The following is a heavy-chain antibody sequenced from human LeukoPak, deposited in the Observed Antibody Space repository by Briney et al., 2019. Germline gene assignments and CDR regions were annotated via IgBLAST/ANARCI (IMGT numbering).Heavy chain of an antibody. Sequence: GGSLRLSCAASGFTFSSYSMNWVRQAPGKGVEWVSSISSSSSYIYYADSVKGRFTISRDNAKNSLYLQMNSLRAEDTAVYYCARDPADCSSTSCFTNPILDYWGQGTLVTVSS. CDR3: ARDPADCSSTSCFTNPILDY. V-gene: IGHV3-21*01. J-gene: IGHJ4*02. D-gene: IGHD2-2*01. CDR2: ISSSSSYI. CDR1: GFTFSSYS.